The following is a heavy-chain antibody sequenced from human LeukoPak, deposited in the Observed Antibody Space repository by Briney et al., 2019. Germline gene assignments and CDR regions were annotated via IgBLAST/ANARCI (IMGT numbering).Heavy chain of an antibody. CDR1: GFTFSSYW. CDR3: ARGGMITFGGVIGDFDY. Sequence: PGGSLRLSCAASGFTFSSYWISWVRQAPGKGLEWVANIKQDGSEKYYVGSVKGRFTISRDNAKNSLYLQMNSLRAEDTAVYYCARGGMITFGGVIGDFDYWGQGTLVTVSS. D-gene: IGHD3-16*01. CDR2: IKQDGSEK. J-gene: IGHJ4*02. V-gene: IGHV3-7*01.